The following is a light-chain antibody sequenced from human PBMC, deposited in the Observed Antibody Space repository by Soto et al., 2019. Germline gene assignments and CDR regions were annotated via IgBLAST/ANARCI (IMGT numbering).Light chain of an antibody. CDR3: QQSYSTLT. J-gene: IGKJ4*01. V-gene: IGKV1-39*01. Sequence: DFQMTQSPATLSASVGDRVTITCRASQNIRSRLAWFQQKPGKAPKLLIYAASSLQSGVPSRFSGSGSGTDFTLTISSLQPEDFATYYCQQSYSTLTFGGGTKVDIK. CDR1: QNIRSR. CDR2: AAS.